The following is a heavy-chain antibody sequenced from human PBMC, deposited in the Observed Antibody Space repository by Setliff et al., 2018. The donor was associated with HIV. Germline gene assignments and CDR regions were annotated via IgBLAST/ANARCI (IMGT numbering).Heavy chain of an antibody. CDR1: GYTFTGYY. CDR2: INPNSGGT. J-gene: IGHJ3*02. D-gene: IGHD1-26*01. CDR3: ARGTRVGVNDAFDI. Sequence: ASVKVSCKASGYTFTGYYMHWVRQAPGQGLEWMGRINPNSGGTNYARKFQGRVTMTRDTSITTAYMELSRLRSDDTAVYYCARGTRVGVNDAFDIWGQGTMVTVSS. V-gene: IGHV1-2*06.